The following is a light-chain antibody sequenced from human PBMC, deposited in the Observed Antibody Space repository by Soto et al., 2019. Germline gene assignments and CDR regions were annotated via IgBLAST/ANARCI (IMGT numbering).Light chain of an antibody. V-gene: IGKV3-20*01. CDR3: QQYGASHLFA. CDR1: QTVNNNY. Sequence: EIVLTQSPGTLSLSPGERATLSCRASQTVNNNYLAWYQQKPGLAPRLLIFGASSRATGIPDRFGGSGSGTDFTLTISSLEPEEFAVYYCQQYGASHLFAFGPGTKVDFK. J-gene: IGKJ3*01. CDR2: GAS.